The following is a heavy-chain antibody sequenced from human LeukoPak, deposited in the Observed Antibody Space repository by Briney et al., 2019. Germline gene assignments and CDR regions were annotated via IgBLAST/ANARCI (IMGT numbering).Heavy chain of an antibody. CDR2: INHSGST. D-gene: IGHD6-19*01. CDR1: GGSFSGYY. Sequence: SETLSLTCAGYGGSFSGYYWSWIRQPPGKGLEWIGEINHSGSTNYNPSLKSRVTISVDTSKNQFSLKLSSVTAADTAVYYCAGQYSSGWYKKPFDYWGQGTLVTVSS. J-gene: IGHJ4*02. CDR3: AGQYSSGWYKKPFDY. V-gene: IGHV4-34*01.